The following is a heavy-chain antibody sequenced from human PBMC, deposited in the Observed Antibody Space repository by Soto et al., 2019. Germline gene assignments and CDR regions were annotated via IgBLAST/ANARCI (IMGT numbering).Heavy chain of an antibody. CDR3: AASCVACGGFNYYGMDV. V-gene: IGHV4-31*03. Sequence: PSETMYLTCTVSGGSISSGGYYWYWIRQHPGKGLEWIGYIYYSGTTYYNPSLKSRVTISVDTSKNQFSLKLSSVTAADTAVYYCAASCVACGGFNYYGMDVWGQGTTVTVSS. CDR1: GGSISSGGYY. J-gene: IGHJ6*02. CDR2: IYYSGTT. D-gene: IGHD2-21*01.